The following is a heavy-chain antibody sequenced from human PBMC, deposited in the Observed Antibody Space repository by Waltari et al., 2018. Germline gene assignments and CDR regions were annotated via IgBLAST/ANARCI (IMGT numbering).Heavy chain of an antibody. CDR1: GFTVSSNY. CDR2: IYSGGRT. V-gene: IGHV3-53*01. CDR3: ASLVVVVAAHTFDI. D-gene: IGHD2-15*01. Sequence: EVQLVESGGGLIQPGGSLRLSCAASGFTVSSNYMSWVRQAPGKGLEWVSVIYSGGRTYYADSVKGRFTISRDNSKNTLYLQMNSLRAEDTAVYYCASLVVVVAAHTFDIWGQGTMVTVSS. J-gene: IGHJ3*02.